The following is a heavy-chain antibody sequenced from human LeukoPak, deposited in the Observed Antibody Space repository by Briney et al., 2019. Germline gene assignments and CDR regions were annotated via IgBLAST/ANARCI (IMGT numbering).Heavy chain of an antibody. V-gene: IGHV4-34*01. J-gene: IGHJ4*02. D-gene: IGHD5-18*01. CDR1: GGSFSGYY. Sequence: SETLSLTCAVYGGSFSGYYWSWIRQPPGKGLEWIGEINHSGSTNYNPSLKSRVTISVDTSKNQFSLKLSSVTAADTAVYYCARSAMATTDTANFDYWGQGTLVTVSS. CDR3: ARSAMATTDTANFDY. CDR2: INHSGST.